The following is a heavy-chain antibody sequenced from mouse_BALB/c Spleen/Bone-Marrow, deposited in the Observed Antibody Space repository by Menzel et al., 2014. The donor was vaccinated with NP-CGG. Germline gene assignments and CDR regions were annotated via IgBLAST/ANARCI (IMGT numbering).Heavy chain of an antibody. Sequence: VKLVESGPGLVAPSQSLSITCTVSGFSLTSYGVHWVRQPPGKGLEWLGVIWAGGSTNYNSALVSRLSISKDNSKSQVFLKMNSLQTDDTAMYYRASNPYFDYWGQGTTLTVSS. J-gene: IGHJ2*01. D-gene: IGHD6-1*01. CDR1: GFSLTSYG. V-gene: IGHV2-9*02. CDR3: ASNPYFDY. CDR2: IWAGGST.